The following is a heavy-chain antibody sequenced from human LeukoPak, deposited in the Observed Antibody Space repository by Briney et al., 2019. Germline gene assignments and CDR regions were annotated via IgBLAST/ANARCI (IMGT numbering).Heavy chain of an antibody. D-gene: IGHD3-22*01. Sequence: SVKVSCKASGGTFSSYAISWVRQAPGQGLEWMGGIIPIFGTANYAQKFQGRVTITADESTSTAYMELSSLRSEDTAVYYCARDREYYHDSSGYYSYNWFDPWGQGTLVTVSS. CDR1: GGTFSSYA. V-gene: IGHV1-69*13. J-gene: IGHJ5*02. CDR3: ARDREYYHDSSGYYSYNWFDP. CDR2: IIPIFGTA.